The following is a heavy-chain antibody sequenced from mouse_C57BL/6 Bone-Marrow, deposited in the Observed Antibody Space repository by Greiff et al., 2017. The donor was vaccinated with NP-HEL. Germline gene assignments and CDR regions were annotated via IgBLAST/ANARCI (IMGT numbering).Heavy chain of an antibody. J-gene: IGHJ1*03. CDR3: AGSMITSGYFDV. CDR2: ISDGGSYT. D-gene: IGHD2-4*01. V-gene: IGHV5-4*03. CDR1: GFTFSSYA. Sequence: EVKLVESGGGLVKPGGSLKLSCAASGFTFSSYAMSWVRQTPEKRLEWVATISDGGSYTYYPDNVKGRFTISRDNAKNTLYLQMSHLKSEDTAVYYCAGSMITSGYFDVWGTGATVTVSS.